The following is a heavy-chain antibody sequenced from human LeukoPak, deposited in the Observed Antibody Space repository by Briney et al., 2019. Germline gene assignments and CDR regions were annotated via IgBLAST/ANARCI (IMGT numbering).Heavy chain of an antibody. CDR2: IKQDESEK. Sequence: GGSLRLSCAASGFTFSTYWMSWVRQSPGKGLEWVANIKQDESEKNYVDSVKGRFTISRDNAKNSLYLQMNSLRVEDTAVYYCARDSGTFPHWGQGTLVIVSS. J-gene: IGHJ1*01. D-gene: IGHD1-26*01. CDR1: GFTFSTYW. V-gene: IGHV3-7*01. CDR3: ARDSGTFPH.